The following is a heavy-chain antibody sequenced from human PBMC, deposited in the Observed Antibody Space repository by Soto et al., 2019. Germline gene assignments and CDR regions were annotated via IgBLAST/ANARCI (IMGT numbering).Heavy chain of an antibody. V-gene: IGHV4-34*01. D-gene: IGHD3-10*01. CDR1: GGSFSGYY. J-gene: IGHJ4*02. Sequence: SETLSLTCAVYGGSFSGYYWTWIRQSPGKGLEWIGEINDSGSTNYNPSLKSRVTVSMDKSKNQFSLNLRSVTVADTALYCCARRGDGSGSLDNWGRGTLVTVSS. CDR3: ARRGDGSGSLDN. CDR2: INDSGST.